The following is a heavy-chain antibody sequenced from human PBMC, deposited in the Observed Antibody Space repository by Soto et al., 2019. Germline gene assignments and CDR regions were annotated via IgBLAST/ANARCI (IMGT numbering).Heavy chain of an antibody. CDR2: ISSSSSTI. CDR3: AREVGRDIVVVPAAIGFDY. D-gene: IGHD2-2*01. V-gene: IGHV3-48*01. J-gene: IGHJ4*02. CDR1: GFTFSSYS. Sequence: EVQLVESGGGLVQPGGSLRLSCAASGFTFSSYSMNWVRQAPGKGLEWVSYISSSSSTIYYADSVKGRFTISRDNAKNSLYLQMNRLRAEDTAVYYCAREVGRDIVVVPAAIGFDYWGQGTLVTVSS.